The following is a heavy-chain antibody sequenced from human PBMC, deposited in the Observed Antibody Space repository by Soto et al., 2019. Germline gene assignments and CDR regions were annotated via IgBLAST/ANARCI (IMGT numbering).Heavy chain of an antibody. CDR3: AGTLIAVAGSFNYYYYYGMDV. CDR2: ISSSSSYI. V-gene: IGHV3-21*01. J-gene: IGHJ6*02. Sequence: LRLFCAASGFTLSSDSMNWVRHAPVKGLELVSSISSSSSYIYYADSVKGRFTISRDNAKNSLYLQMNSLRAEDTAVYYCAGTLIAVAGSFNYYYYYGMDVWGQGTTVTVSS. D-gene: IGHD6-19*01. CDR1: GFTLSSDS.